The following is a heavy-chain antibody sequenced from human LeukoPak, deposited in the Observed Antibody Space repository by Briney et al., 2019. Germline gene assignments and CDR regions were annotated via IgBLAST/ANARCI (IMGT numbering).Heavy chain of an antibody. V-gene: IGHV3-30*02. Sequence: GGSLRLSCVGSGFTFSSHGLHWVRQAPGKGLEWVAFIRDDGSKTHYAGSLKGRFTISRDNAKNTLYLQMNSLRAEDTAVYYCARVFSGSGSYPYYGMDVWGQGTTVTVSS. CDR3: ARVFSGSGSYPYYGMDV. CDR2: IRDDGSKT. CDR1: GFTFSSHG. D-gene: IGHD3-10*01. J-gene: IGHJ6*02.